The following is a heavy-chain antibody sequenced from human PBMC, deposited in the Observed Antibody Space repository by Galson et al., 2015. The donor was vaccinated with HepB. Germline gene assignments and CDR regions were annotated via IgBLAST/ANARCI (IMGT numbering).Heavy chain of an antibody. CDR1: GFTFSSYA. CDR3: ARDLYIRAGGGGGSFLGY. D-gene: IGHD1-26*01. V-gene: IGHV3-30*04. CDR2: ISYDGSNK. Sequence: SLRLSCAASGFTFSSYAMHWVRQAPGKGLEWVAVISYDGSNKYYADSVKGRFTISRDNSKNTLYMQMNSLRAEDTAVYYCARDLYIRAGGGGGSFLGYWGQGTRVTGSS. J-gene: IGHJ4*02.